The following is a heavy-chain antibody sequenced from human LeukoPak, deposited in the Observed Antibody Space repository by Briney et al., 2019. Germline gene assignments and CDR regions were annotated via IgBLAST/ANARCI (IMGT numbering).Heavy chain of an antibody. CDR2: IYSGGST. CDR1: GFTVSSSY. CDR3: AKVAFRSSSYISGIEY. V-gene: IGHV3-53*01. Sequence: GGSLRLSCAASGFTVSSSYMSWVRQAPGKGLEWVSVIYSGGSTYYADSVKGRFTISRDNSKNTLFLQMNSLRAEDTAIYYCAKVAFRSSSYISGIEYWGQGTLVTVSS. J-gene: IGHJ4*02. D-gene: IGHD6-6*01.